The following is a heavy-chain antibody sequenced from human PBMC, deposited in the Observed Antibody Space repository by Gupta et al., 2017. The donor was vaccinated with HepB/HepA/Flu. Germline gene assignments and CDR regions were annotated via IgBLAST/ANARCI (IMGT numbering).Heavy chain of an antibody. V-gene: IGHV4-34*01. J-gene: IGHJ5*02. CDR3: ARGKRASSLYGSGWYSVSWFDP. D-gene: IGHD6-19*01. CDR2: INHSGST. Sequence: QVQLQQWGAGLLKPSETLSLTCAVYGGSFSGYYWSWIRQPPGKGLEWIGEINHSGSTNYNPSLKSRVTISVDTSKNQFSLKLSSVTAADTAVYYCARGKRASSLYGSGWYSVSWFDPWGQGTLVTVYS. CDR1: GGSFSGYY.